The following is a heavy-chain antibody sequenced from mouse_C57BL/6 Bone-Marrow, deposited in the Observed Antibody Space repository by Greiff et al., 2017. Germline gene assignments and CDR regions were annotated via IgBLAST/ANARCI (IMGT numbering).Heavy chain of an antibody. CDR2: IDPPDSET. D-gene: IGHD1-1*01. CDR3: AGPFLYYGSSYGYFDV. Sequence: VKLQQSGAELVRPGSSVKLSCKASGYTFTSYWMHWVKQRPIQGLEWIGNIDPPDSETHYNQKFKDKATLTVDKSSSTAYMQLSSLTSEVSAVYYCAGPFLYYGSSYGYFDVWGRGTTVTVSS. V-gene: IGHV1-52*01. CDR1: GYTFTSYW. J-gene: IGHJ1*03.